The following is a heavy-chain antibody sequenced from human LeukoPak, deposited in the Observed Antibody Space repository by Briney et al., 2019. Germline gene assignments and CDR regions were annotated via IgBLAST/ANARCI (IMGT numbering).Heavy chain of an antibody. CDR1: GGSISSYY. CDR3: ARVAAVAGYYYYYYMDV. J-gene: IGHJ6*03. Sequence: PSETLSLTCTVSGGSISSYYWSWIRQPAGKGLEWIGRIYTSGSTNYNPSLKSRVTVSVDTSKNQFSLKLSSVTAADTAVYYCARVAAVAGYYYYYYMDVWGKGTMVTVSS. V-gene: IGHV4-4*07. CDR2: IYTSGST. D-gene: IGHD6-19*01.